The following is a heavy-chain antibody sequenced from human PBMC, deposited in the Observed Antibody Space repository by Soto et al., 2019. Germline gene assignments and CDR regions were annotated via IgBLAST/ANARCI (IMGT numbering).Heavy chain of an antibody. Sequence: EVQLVDSGGGLVQPGGSLRLSCAASGFTVSSDIMAWVRQAPGKGLEWVSAIYSGGSTYYADSVKGRFTLSRDNSKSTLYLQMNSLRAEDTAVYYCARLFGYCSGGSCGDGFDIWGQGTMVIVSS. CDR3: ARLFGYCSGGSCGDGFDI. J-gene: IGHJ3*02. CDR2: IYSGGST. CDR1: GFTVSSDI. V-gene: IGHV3-66*04. D-gene: IGHD2-15*01.